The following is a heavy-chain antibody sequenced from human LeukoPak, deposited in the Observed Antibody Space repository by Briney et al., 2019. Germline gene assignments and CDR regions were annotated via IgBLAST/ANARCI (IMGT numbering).Heavy chain of an antibody. CDR3: AKAPPYKKYFDY. V-gene: IGHV3-30-3*01. J-gene: IGHJ4*02. CDR2: ISCDGSNK. D-gene: IGHD1-1*01. Sequence: PGGSLRLSCAASGFTFSSYAMHWVRQAPGKGLEWVAVISCDGSNKHYADSVKGRFTISRDNSKNTLYLQMNSLRAEDTAVYYCAKAPPYKKYFDYWGQGTLVTVSS. CDR1: GFTFSSYA.